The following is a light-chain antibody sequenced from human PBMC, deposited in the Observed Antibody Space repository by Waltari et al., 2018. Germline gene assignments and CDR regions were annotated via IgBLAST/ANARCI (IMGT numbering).Light chain of an antibody. V-gene: IGKV3-20*01. J-gene: IGKJ2*01. CDR2: GAS. CDR3: QQYGSSPYT. CDR1: QSVGSSY. Sequence: EIVLTQSPGTLSLSPGERATVSCRASQSVGSSYLAWYQKKPGQAPTLLISGASSRAIGVPDRFSGSGSETDFTLTISRLEPEDFAMYYCQQYGSSPYTFGQGTKLEIK.